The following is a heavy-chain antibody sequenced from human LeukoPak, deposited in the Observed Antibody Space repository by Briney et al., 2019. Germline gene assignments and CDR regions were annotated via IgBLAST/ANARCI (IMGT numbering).Heavy chain of an antibody. J-gene: IGHJ5*02. CDR2: INHSGST. CDR1: GGSFSGYY. Sequence: SETLSLTCAVYGGSFSGYYWSWIRQPPGKGLEWIGEINHSGSTNYNPSLKSRVTISVDTSKNQFSLKLSSVTAADTAVYYCARGLLAPAAIFGGFDPWGQGTLVTVSS. CDR3: ARGLLAPAAIFGGFDP. V-gene: IGHV4-34*01. D-gene: IGHD2-2*02.